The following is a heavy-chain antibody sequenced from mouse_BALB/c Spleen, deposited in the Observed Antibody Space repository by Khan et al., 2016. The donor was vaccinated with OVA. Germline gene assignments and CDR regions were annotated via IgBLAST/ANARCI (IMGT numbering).Heavy chain of an antibody. CDR1: GFSLTNYG. J-gene: IGHJ4*01. D-gene: IGHD2-14*01. Sequence: VELVESGPGLVAPSQSLSITCTVSGFSLTNYGVHWVRQPPGKGLEWLVVIWSDGYTTYNSALKSRLSISKDNSKGQVFLKMNSLQTDDTAIYYGARYRFGYAMDYWGQGTSVTVSS. V-gene: IGHV2-6*02. CDR3: ARYRFGYAMDY. CDR2: IWSDGYT.